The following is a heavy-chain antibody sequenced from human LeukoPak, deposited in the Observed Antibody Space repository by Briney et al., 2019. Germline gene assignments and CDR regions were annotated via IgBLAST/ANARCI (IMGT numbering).Heavy chain of an antibody. CDR3: ARDTSGYSYGWGYYFDY. CDR2: IIPILGIA. CDR1: GGTFSSYA. D-gene: IGHD5-18*01. J-gene: IGHJ4*02. V-gene: IGHV1-69*04. Sequence: EASVTVSCKASGGTFSSYAISWVRQAPGQGLEWMGRIIPILGIANYAQKYQGRVTITADKSTSTAYMELSSLRSEDTAVYYCARDTSGYSYGWGYYFDYWGQGTLVTVSS.